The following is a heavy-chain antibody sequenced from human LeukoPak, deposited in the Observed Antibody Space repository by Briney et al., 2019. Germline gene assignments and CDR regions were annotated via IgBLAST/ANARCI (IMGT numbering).Heavy chain of an antibody. J-gene: IGHJ4*02. V-gene: IGHV4-61*02. CDR1: GGSISSGSYY. CDR3: ARLGIVVVTAIPGDYFDY. Sequence: SQTLSLTCTVSGGSISSGSYYWSWIRQPAGKGLEWIGRIYTSGSTYYNPSLKSRVTISVDTSKNQFSLKLSSVTAADTAVYYCARLGIVVVTAIPGDYFDYWGQGTLVTVSS. CDR2: IYTSGST. D-gene: IGHD2-21*02.